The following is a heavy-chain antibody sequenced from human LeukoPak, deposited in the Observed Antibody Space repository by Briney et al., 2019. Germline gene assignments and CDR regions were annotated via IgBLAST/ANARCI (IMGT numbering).Heavy chain of an antibody. V-gene: IGHV1-69*13. CDR1: GYTFTSYD. CDR3: ASPPPAGLLALHFAD. CDR2: TIPIFGTP. J-gene: IGHJ4*02. Sequence: ASVKVSCKASGYTFTSYDINWVRQATGQGLEWMGGTIPIFGTPKYAQKFQGRATITADESTGIVYMELSSLRHEDTAVYYCASPPPAGLLALHFADWGQGTLVTVSS. D-gene: IGHD3-10*01.